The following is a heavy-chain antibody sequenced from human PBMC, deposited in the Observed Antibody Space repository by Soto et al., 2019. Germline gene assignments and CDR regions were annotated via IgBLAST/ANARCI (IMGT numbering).Heavy chain of an antibody. CDR3: ARDVETSMDGLNYFDP. CDR1: GFTFSSYT. J-gene: IGHJ5*02. CDR2: ISSSGSYI. V-gene: IGHV3-21*01. D-gene: IGHD5-18*01. Sequence: LRLSCSASGFTFSSYTMKLVRQAPWKGLEWVSSISSSGSYIHYADSVKGRFTISRDNAKNSLFLQMDSLRAEDTAVYYCARDVETSMDGLNYFDPWGQGTLVTVSS.